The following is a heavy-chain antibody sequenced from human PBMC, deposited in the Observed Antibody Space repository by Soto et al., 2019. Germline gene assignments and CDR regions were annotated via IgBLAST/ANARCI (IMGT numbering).Heavy chain of an antibody. CDR2: ISAYNGNT. Sequence: ASVKVSCKASGYTFTSYGISWVRQAPGQGLEWMGWISAYNGNTNYAQKLQGRVTMTTDTSTSTAYMELRSLRSDDTAVYYCARIGGGKYYDFWSGYFHWFDPWGQGTLVTVSS. D-gene: IGHD3-3*01. J-gene: IGHJ5*02. CDR1: GYTFTSYG. CDR3: ARIGGGKYYDFWSGYFHWFDP. V-gene: IGHV1-18*01.